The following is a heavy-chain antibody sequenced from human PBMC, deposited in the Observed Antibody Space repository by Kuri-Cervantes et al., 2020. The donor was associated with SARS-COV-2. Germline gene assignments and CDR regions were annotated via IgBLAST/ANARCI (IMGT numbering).Heavy chain of an antibody. Sequence: GESLKISCAASGFTFSSYGMHWVRQTPGKGLEWVAFIRYDGQSKYYADSVKGRSTISRDSSKDTLYLQMNSLRTDDTAFYYCAKDHRYSSSSGVGYFDSWGQGTLVTVSS. CDR3: AKDHRYSSSSGVGYFDS. CDR2: IRYDGQSK. D-gene: IGHD6-6*01. J-gene: IGHJ4*02. V-gene: IGHV3-30*02. CDR1: GFTFSSYG.